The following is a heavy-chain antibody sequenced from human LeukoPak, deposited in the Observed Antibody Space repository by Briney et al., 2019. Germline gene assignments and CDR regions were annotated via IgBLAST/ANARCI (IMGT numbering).Heavy chain of an antibody. J-gene: IGHJ4*02. Sequence: SVKVSCKASGGTFSSYAISWVRQAPGQGPEWMGGIIPIFGTANYAQKFQGRVTITADESTSTAYMELSSLRSEDTAVYYCARDLQSKKVDFDYWGQGTLVTVSS. D-gene: IGHD4-11*01. CDR2: IIPIFGTA. CDR1: GGTFSSYA. V-gene: IGHV1-69*13. CDR3: ARDLQSKKVDFDY.